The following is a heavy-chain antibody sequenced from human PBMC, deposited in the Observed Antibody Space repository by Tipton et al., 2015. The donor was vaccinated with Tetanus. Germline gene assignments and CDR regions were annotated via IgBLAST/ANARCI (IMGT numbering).Heavy chain of an antibody. CDR3: ARDMRGEGGGWYTDY. D-gene: IGHD6-19*01. Sequence: GLVKPSETLSLTCTVSGGSISSSSFYWGWIRQPPGKGLEWIGSLFYNGNTYYSPTLKSRVTVSIDTSKNQFSLRLSSVTAADTAVYYCARDMRGEGGGWYTDYWGQGTLVTVSS. V-gene: IGHV4-39*07. J-gene: IGHJ4*02. CDR1: GGSISSSSFY. CDR2: LFYNGNT.